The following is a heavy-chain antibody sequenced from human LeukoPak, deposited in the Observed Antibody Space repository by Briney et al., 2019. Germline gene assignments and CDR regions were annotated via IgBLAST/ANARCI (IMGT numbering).Heavy chain of an antibody. Sequence: GASVKVSCKASGGTFSSYAISWVRQAPGQGLEWMGGTIPIFGTANYAQKFQGRVTITADESTSTAYMKLSSLRSEDTAVYYCARDCSGGSCYSDYYYYGMDVWGQGTTVTVSS. CDR1: GGTFSSYA. CDR3: ARDCSGGSCYSDYYYYGMDV. J-gene: IGHJ6*02. V-gene: IGHV1-69*13. D-gene: IGHD2-15*01. CDR2: TIPIFGTA.